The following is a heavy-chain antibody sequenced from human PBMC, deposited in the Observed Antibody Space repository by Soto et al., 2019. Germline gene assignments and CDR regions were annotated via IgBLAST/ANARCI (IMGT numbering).Heavy chain of an antibody. V-gene: IGHV1-69*01. Sequence: QVQVVQSGAEVKKPGSSVKVSCKASGGTFTSYAITWVRQAPGQGLEWMGGIIPIFGTTNYAQKFQGRVTITADESTSTAYLELSSLTSEDTAMYYCARTLAARPPGACDIWGQGTMVTVS. CDR2: IIPIFGTT. CDR1: GGTFTSYA. CDR3: ARTLAARPPGACDI. J-gene: IGHJ3*02. D-gene: IGHD6-6*01.